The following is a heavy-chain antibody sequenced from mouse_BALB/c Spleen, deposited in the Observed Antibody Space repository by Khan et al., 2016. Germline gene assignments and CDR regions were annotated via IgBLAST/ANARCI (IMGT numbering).Heavy chain of an antibody. J-gene: IGHJ3*01. CDR1: GYTISSYW. CDR2: ILPGSGNT. V-gene: IGHV1-9*01. CDR3: ARIYFGYDVAWFAY. D-gene: IGHD2-2*01. Sequence: QVQLQQSGTELMKPGASVKISCKATGYTISSYWIEWVKQRPGHGLEWIGEILPGSGNTNYNEKFKGKATFTADTSSNTAYMQLSSLTSEDSAVYYCARIYFGYDVAWFAYWGQGTLFTVSA.